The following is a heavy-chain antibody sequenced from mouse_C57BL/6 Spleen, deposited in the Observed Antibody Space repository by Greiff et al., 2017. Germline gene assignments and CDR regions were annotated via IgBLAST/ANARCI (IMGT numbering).Heavy chain of an antibody. CDR2: INPGSGGT. Sequence: QVQLQQSGAELVRPGTSVKVSCKASGYAFTNYLIEWVKQRPGQGLEWIGVINPGSGGTNYNEKFKGKATLTADKSSSTAYMQLSSLTSEDSAVYFCASNWDVRGFAYWGQGTLVTVSA. J-gene: IGHJ3*01. CDR1: GYAFTNYL. CDR3: ASNWDVRGFAY. V-gene: IGHV1-54*01. D-gene: IGHD4-1*01.